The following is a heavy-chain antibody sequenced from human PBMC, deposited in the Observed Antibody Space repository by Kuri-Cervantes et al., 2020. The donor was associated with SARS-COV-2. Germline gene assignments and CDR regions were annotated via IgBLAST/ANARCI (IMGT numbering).Heavy chain of an antibody. CDR1: GFSLSTSGVG. CDR2: IYYTGST. J-gene: IGHJ5*02. D-gene: IGHD4-11*01. Sequence: SGPTLVKPTQTLTLTCTFSGFSLSTSGVGVGWIRQPPGKGLEWLAYIYYTGSTNYNPSLKSRLTISMDTSKNQFSLKLTSVTAADTAIYYCVQLQHYNWSDPWGQGTLVTVSS. CDR3: VQLQHYNWSDP. V-gene: IGHV4-61*05.